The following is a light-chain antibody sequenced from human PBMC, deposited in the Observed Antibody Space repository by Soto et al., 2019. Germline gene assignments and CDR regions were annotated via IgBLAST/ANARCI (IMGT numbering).Light chain of an antibody. CDR2: GAS. CDR3: QQYASWPLT. V-gene: IGKV3-15*01. CDR1: QSVNSN. J-gene: IGKJ4*01. Sequence: EIVLTQSPATLSLSPGERATLSCRASQSVNSNLAWYQQESGQPPRLLVFGASTRATGVPARFSGSGSGTEFTLTISGLQSEDFAVYFCQQYASWPLTFGGGTKVEI.